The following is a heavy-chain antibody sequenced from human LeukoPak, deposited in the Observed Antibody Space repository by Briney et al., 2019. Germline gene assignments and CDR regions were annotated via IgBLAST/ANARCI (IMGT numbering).Heavy chain of an antibody. D-gene: IGHD6-13*01. CDR3: AKPPGYSSSWPSDAFDI. Sequence: PGGSLRLSCAASGFTFSSYGMHWVRQAPGKGLEWVAVISYDGGKKYYADSVKGRFTISRDNSKNTLYLQMNSLRPEDTAVFYCAKPPGYSSSWPSDAFDIWGQGTMVTVSS. CDR2: ISYDGGKK. CDR1: GFTFSSYG. V-gene: IGHV3-30*18. J-gene: IGHJ3*02.